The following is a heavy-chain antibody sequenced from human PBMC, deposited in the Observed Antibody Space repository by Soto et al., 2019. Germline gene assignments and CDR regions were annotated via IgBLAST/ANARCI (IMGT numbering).Heavy chain of an antibody. V-gene: IGHV4-59*01. Sequence: PSETLSLTCTGSGGSISSYYWSWIRQPPGKGLEWIGYIYYSGSTNYNPSLKSRVTISVDTSKNQFSLKLSSVTAADTAVYYCATLITMVQGGGYAFDIWGQGTMVTVS. CDR2: IYYSGST. CDR3: ATLITMVQGGGYAFDI. CDR1: GGSISSYY. J-gene: IGHJ3*02. D-gene: IGHD3-10*01.